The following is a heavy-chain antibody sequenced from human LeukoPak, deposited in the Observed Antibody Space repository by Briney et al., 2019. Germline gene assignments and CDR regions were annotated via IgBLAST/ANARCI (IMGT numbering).Heavy chain of an antibody. CDR1: GGTFSSYV. Sequence: ASVKVSCKASGGTFSSYVISWVRQAPGQGLEWMGGIIPIFGTPNYAQKFQGRVTITADESTSTAYMELSSLRSEDTAVYYCARDPKNYYDSSGTSYYYYGTDVWGQGTTVTVSS. CDR3: ARDPKNYYDSSGTSYYYYGTDV. V-gene: IGHV1-69*13. J-gene: IGHJ6*02. CDR2: IIPIFGTP. D-gene: IGHD3-22*01.